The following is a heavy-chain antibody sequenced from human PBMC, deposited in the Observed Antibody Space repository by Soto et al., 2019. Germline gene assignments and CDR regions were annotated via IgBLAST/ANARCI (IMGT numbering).Heavy chain of an antibody. Sequence: SETLSLTCAVYGGSFSGYYWSWIRQPPGKGLEWIGEINHSGSTNYNPSLKSRVTISVDTSKNQFSLKLSSVTAADTAVYYCARGFSSPMVRGALYYFDYWGQGTLVTVSS. CDR3: ARGFSSPMVRGALYYFDY. CDR2: INHSGST. V-gene: IGHV4-34*01. J-gene: IGHJ4*02. D-gene: IGHD3-10*01. CDR1: GGSFSGYY.